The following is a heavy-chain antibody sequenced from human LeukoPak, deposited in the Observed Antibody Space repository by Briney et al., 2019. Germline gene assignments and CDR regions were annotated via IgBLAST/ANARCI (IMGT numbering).Heavy chain of an antibody. J-gene: IGHJ6*02. CDR2: ISGSGGST. Sequence: PGGSLRLSCAASGFTFSSYAMSWVRQAPGKGLEWVSAISGSGGSTYYADSVKGRFTISRDNSKNTLYLQMNSLRAEDTAVYYCAKDTSSGYYYDYYHGMDVWGQGTTVTVSS. CDR3: AKDTSSGYYYDYYHGMDV. D-gene: IGHD3-22*01. CDR1: GFTFSSYA. V-gene: IGHV3-23*01.